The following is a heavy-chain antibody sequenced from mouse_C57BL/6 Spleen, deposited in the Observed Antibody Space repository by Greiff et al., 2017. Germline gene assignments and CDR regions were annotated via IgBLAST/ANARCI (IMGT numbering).Heavy chain of an antibody. CDR1: GFTFSSYA. Sequence: EVQLVESGGGLVKPGGSLKLSCAASGFTFSSYAMSWVRQTPEQRLEWVATISDGGGYTDYPENVKGRFTVSRDTAKNNLYLQLSHLKAEDTAMYSCARDIGYYFDYWGQGTTLTVSS. V-gene: IGHV5-4*01. CDR3: ARDIGYYFDY. D-gene: IGHD2-2*01. J-gene: IGHJ2*01. CDR2: ISDGGGYT.